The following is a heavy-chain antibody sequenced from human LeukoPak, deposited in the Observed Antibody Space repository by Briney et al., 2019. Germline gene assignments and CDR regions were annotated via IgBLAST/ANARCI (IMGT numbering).Heavy chain of an antibody. Sequence: GGSLRLSCATSGFTFSNYWMSWLRQTPGKGLVWVSRIKNDGSSATYAESVKGRFTISRDNARNTLYLQMNSLTVDDAAVYYCAKSDWFDPWGRGILVTVSS. V-gene: IGHV3-74*01. CDR1: GFTFSNYW. CDR3: AKSDWFDP. CDR2: IKNDGSSA. J-gene: IGHJ5*02.